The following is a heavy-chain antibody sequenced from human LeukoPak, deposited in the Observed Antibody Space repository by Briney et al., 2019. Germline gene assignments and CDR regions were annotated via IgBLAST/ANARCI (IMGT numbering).Heavy chain of an antibody. D-gene: IGHD3-22*01. J-gene: IGHJ5*02. Sequence: PSETLSLTCTVSGGSISSSSYYWGWIRQPPGKGLEWIGSIYYSGITYYNPSLKSRVTISVDTSKNQFSLKLSSVTAADTAVYFCARTNYYDSSGTIDLWGQGTLVTVSS. CDR3: ARTNYYDSSGTIDL. CDR2: IYYSGIT. V-gene: IGHV4-39*01. CDR1: GGSISSSSYY.